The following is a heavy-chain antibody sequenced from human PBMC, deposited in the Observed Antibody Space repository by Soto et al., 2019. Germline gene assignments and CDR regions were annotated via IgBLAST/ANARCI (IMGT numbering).Heavy chain of an antibody. Sequence: SETLSLTCTVSGGSISSDYYYWSWIRQPPGKGLEWIGYIYYSGRTAYNPSLKSRIIISIDTSKNQFSLSLNSLNAADTAVYYCAGELSNSPEYFDFWGLGTLVTVS. CDR1: GGSISSDYYY. V-gene: IGHV4-30-4*01. J-gene: IGHJ4*02. CDR2: IYYSGRT. CDR3: AGELSNSPEYFDF. D-gene: IGHD6-6*01.